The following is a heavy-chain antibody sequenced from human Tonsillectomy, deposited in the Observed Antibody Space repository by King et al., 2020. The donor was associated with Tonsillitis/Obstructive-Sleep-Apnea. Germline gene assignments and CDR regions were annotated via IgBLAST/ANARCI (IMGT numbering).Heavy chain of an antibody. J-gene: IGHJ4*02. Sequence: VQLVESGGGVVQPGRSLRLSCAASGFTFSSYGMHWVRQAPGKGLEWVAVISYDGSNKYYADSGKGRFTISRDNSKNTLYLQMNSLRAEDTAVYYCAKDAPRYCSSTSCDNPFDYWGQGTLVTVSS. D-gene: IGHD2-2*02. CDR2: ISYDGSNK. V-gene: IGHV3-30*18. CDR3: AKDAPRYCSSTSCDNPFDY. CDR1: GFTFSSYG.